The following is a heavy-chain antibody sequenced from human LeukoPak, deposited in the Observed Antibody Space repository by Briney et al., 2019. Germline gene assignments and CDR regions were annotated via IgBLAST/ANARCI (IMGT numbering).Heavy chain of an antibody. CDR2: IYTSGST. J-gene: IGHJ4*02. Sequence: PSETLSLTCTVSGGSISSYYWSWIRQPAGKGLEWIGRIYTSGSTNYNPSLKSRVTMSVDTSKNQFSLKLSSVTAADTAVYYCARDFEFYGSGSTYYLDYWGQGTLVTVSS. CDR3: ARDFEFYGSGSTYYLDY. V-gene: IGHV4-4*07. D-gene: IGHD3-10*01. CDR1: GGSISSYY.